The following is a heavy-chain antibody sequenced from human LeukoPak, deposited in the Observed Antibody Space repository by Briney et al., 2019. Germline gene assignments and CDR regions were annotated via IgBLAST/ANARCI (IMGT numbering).Heavy chain of an antibody. D-gene: IGHD6-19*01. J-gene: IGHJ4*02. CDR1: GYSISSGYY. V-gene: IGHV4-38-2*01. CDR3: ARGEEWLGELDY. CDR2: IYYSGST. Sequence: SETLSLTCAVSGYSISSGYYWGWIRQPPGKGLEWIGSIYYSGSTYYNPSLKSRVTISVDTSKNQFSLKLSSVTAADTAVYYCARGEEWLGELDYWGQGTLVTVSS.